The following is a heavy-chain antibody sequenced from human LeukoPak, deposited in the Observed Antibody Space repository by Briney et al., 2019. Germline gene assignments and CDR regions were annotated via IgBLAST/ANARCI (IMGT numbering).Heavy chain of an antibody. Sequence: PGGSLRLSCAASGFTLSSNWMHWVRQAPGKGLVWVSRIDNYGSSTRYADSVKGRLTISRDSAKNTLYLQMNSLRAEDTAVYYCVREGYCAGDCPSAWYFDLWGRGTLVTVSS. CDR2: IDNYGSST. V-gene: IGHV3-74*01. J-gene: IGHJ2*01. CDR1: GFTLSSNW. CDR3: VREGYCAGDCPSAWYFDL. D-gene: IGHD2-21*02.